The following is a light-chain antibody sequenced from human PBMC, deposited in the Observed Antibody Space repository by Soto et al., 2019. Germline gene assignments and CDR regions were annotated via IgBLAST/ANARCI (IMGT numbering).Light chain of an antibody. J-gene: IGLJ2*01. V-gene: IGLV2-14*01. CDR3: VSCKYSQNGPL. CDR2: EVT. Sequence: QSALTQPASVSGSPGQSITISCTGTGSDIGRSDFVSWFQQLPGSVPKLVIYEVTGRPSGTSDRFSASKSGTSASLTISGLQPEDEADYYCVSCKYSQNGPLFGRGTKLTVL. CDR1: GSDIGRSDF.